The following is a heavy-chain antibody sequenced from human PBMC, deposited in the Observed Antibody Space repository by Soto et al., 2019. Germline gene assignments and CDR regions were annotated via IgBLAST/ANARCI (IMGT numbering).Heavy chain of an antibody. CDR1: GYTFTNYA. Sequence: SVEVSCKASGYTFTNYAIHWVRQAPGQRLEWMGWINAGNGNTKYSQKFQGRVTITRDTSASTAYMELSSLRSEDTAVYYCATVRFLEWLLYDWGQGPLVTV. J-gene: IGHJ4*02. CDR3: ATVRFLEWLLYD. D-gene: IGHD3-3*01. CDR2: INAGNGNT. V-gene: IGHV1-3*01.